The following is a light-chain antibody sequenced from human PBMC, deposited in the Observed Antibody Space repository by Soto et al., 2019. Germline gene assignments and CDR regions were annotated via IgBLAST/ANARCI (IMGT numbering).Light chain of an antibody. Sequence: QSVLTQPASVSGSPGQSITLPCTGATSDVGDYNYVSWYQQHPGKVPKLIIYDVSNRPSGVSNRFSGSKSGNTASLTISGLQAEDEADYYCFSYTSSRTYVFGTGTKLTVL. CDR3: FSYTSSRTYV. CDR1: TSDVGDYNY. J-gene: IGLJ1*01. V-gene: IGLV2-14*03. CDR2: DVS.